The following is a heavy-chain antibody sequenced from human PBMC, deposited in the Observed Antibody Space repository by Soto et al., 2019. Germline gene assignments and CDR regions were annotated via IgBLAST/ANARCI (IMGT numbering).Heavy chain of an antibody. D-gene: IGHD6-19*01. CDR2: INVGGDTR. CDR1: GFMFSSYG. CDR3: ARKSQWLSGYIYHGMDV. J-gene: IGHJ6*02. Sequence: LRLSCAASGFMFSSYGFNWVRLAPGKGLEWVSYINVGGDTRHYADSVRGRFTISRDDAKGSLYLQMDSLRVEDTAVYFCARKSQWLSGYIYHGMDVWSQGTSVTVFS. V-gene: IGHV3-48*03.